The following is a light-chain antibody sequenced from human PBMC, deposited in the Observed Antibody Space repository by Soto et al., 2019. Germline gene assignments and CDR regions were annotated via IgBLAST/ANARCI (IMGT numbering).Light chain of an antibody. Sequence: DIQMTQSPSSLSASVGDRVTITCQASQDISNYLNWYQQKPGKAPKLLIYDASNLETGVPSRFSGSGSGTDFTFTISSLQPEDIATYYCQQYDNLALTFGGGTTGDIK. CDR3: QQYDNLALT. CDR2: DAS. V-gene: IGKV1-33*01. J-gene: IGKJ4*01. CDR1: QDISNY.